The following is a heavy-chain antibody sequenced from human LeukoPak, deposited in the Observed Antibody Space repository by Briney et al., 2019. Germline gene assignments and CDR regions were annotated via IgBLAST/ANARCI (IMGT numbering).Heavy chain of an antibody. CDR2: INDSGGT. J-gene: IGHJ6*03. V-gene: IGHV4-34*01. CDR1: GGSFSAYY. CDR3: ARITPLAAAGLYYYYYMDV. D-gene: IGHD6-13*01. Sequence: SETLSLTCSVYGGSFSAYYWSWIRQSPGKGLEWIGEINDSGGTSYNPSLKSRVTISVDTSKNQFSLKLSSVTAADTAVYYCARITPLAAAGLYYYYYMDVWGKGTTVTVSS.